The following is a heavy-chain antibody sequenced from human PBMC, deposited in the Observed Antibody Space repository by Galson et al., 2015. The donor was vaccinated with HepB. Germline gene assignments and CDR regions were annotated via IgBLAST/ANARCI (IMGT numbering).Heavy chain of an antibody. CDR3: VGTWDSSGWTFDY. CDR2: IYYSGST. D-gene: IGHD6-19*01. CDR1: GGSISSYY. V-gene: IGHV4-59*01. Sequence: ETLSLTCTVSGGSISSYYWSWIRQPPGKGLEWIGYIYYSGSTNYNPSLKSRVTISVDTSKNQFSLKLSSVTAADTAVYYCVGTWDSSGWTFDYWGQGTLVTVSS. J-gene: IGHJ4*02.